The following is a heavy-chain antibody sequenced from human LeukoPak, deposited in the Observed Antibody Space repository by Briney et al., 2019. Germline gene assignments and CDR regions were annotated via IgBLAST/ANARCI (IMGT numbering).Heavy chain of an antibody. Sequence: PGGSLRLSCAASGLTFSSYSMNWVRQAPGKGLEWVSSISSSSSYIYYADSVKGRFTISRDNAKNSLYLQMNSLRAEDTAVYYCARDLYSSSWQKIWGQGTLVTVSS. J-gene: IGHJ4*02. CDR3: ARDLYSSSWQKI. V-gene: IGHV3-21*01. CDR1: GLTFSSYS. D-gene: IGHD6-13*01. CDR2: ISSSSSYI.